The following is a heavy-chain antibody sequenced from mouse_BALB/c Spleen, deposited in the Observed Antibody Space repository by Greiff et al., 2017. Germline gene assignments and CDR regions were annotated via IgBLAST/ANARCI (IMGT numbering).Heavy chain of an antibody. Sequence: QVQLQQPGAELVKPGASVKMSCKASGYTFTSYWMHWVKQRPGQGLEWIGVIDPSDSYTSYNQKFKGKATLTVDTSSSTAYMQLSSLTSEDSAVYYCTRKGGHSYAMDYWGQGTSVTVSS. J-gene: IGHJ4*01. V-gene: IGHV1S127*01. CDR2: IDPSDSYT. CDR1: GYTFTSYW. CDR3: TRKGGHSYAMDY.